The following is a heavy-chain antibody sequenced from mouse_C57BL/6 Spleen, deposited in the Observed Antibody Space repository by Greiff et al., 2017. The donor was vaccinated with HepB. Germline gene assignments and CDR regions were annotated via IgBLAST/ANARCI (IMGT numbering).Heavy chain of an antibody. J-gene: IGHJ4*01. D-gene: IGHD3-1*01. Sequence: VQLQQSGTVLARPGASVKMSCKTSGYTFTSYWMTWVKQRPGQGLEWIGAIYPGNSSTSYNQKFKGKAKLTAVTSASTAYMALSSLTNEDSAVYYCAGSGVGATLDYWGQGTSVTVSS. V-gene: IGHV1-5*01. CDR3: AGSGVGATLDY. CDR2: IYPGNSST. CDR1: GYTFTSYW.